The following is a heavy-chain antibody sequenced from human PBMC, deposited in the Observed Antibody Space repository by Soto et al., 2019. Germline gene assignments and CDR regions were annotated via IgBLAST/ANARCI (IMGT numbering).Heavy chain of an antibody. Sequence: SETQSLTNTVSCGSLRDYYGSWIRQTPGKGLEWVGYMFNGGSANYNPSLKSRVAISVDMSHNQFSLKLTSVTAADTAVYFCARHGAIYSNSWYDFDYWGQGTQVTVSS. CDR2: MFNGGSA. J-gene: IGHJ4*02. V-gene: IGHV4-59*08. D-gene: IGHD5-18*01. CDR3: ARHGAIYSNSWYDFDY. CDR1: CGSLRDYY.